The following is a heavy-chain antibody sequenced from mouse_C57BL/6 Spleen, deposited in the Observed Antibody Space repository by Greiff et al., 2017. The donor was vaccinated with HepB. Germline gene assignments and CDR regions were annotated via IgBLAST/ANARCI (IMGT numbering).Heavy chain of an antibody. CDR2: INPSTGGT. CDR1: GYSFTGYY. D-gene: IGHD3-2*02. V-gene: IGHV1-42*01. Sequence: EVQLMESGPELVKPGASVKISCKASGYSFTGYYMNWVKQSPEKSLEWIGEINPSTGGTTYNQKFKAKATLTVDKSSSTAYMQLKSLTSEDSAVYYCARQLSDYAMDYWGQGTSVTVSS. CDR3: ARQLSDYAMDY. J-gene: IGHJ4*01.